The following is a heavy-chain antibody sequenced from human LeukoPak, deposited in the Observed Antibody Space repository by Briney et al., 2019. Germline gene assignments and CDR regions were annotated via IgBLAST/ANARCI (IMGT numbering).Heavy chain of an antibody. CDR1: GGSISSSSYY. J-gene: IGHJ4*02. CDR3: ASGGITIFGVVIKTFDY. CDR2: IYYSGST. Sequence: PSETLSLTCTVSGGSISSSSYYWGRIRQPPGKGLEWIGSIYYSGSTYYNPSLKSRVTISVDTSKNQFSLKLSSVTAADTAVYYCASGGITIFGVVIKTFDYWGQGTLVTVSS. D-gene: IGHD3-3*01. V-gene: IGHV4-39*01.